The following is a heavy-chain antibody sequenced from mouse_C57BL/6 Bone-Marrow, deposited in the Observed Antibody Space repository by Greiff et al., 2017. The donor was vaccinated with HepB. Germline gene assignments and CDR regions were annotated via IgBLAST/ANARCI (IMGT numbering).Heavy chain of an antibody. J-gene: IGHJ4*01. D-gene: IGHD2-1*01. CDR1: GFTFSNYW. V-gene: IGHV6-3*01. CDR2: IRLKSDNYAT. CDR3: TALYGNYLYYYAMDY. Sequence: EVKLVESGGGLVQPGGSMKLSCVASGFTFSNYWMNWVRQSPEKGLEWVAQIRLKSDNYATHYAESVKGRFTISRDDSKSSVYLQMNNLRAEDTGIYYCTALYGNYLYYYAMDYWGQGTSVTVSS.